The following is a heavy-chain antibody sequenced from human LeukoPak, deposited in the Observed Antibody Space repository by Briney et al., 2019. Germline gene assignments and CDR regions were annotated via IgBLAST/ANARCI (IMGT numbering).Heavy chain of an antibody. CDR2: INYSGDST. V-gene: IGHV3-23*01. CDR1: EYTFSTYG. CDR3: AKHSWWSGYFYFLPFDY. D-gene: IGHD3-3*01. J-gene: IGHJ4*02. Sequence: QAGGSLRLSCAASEYTFSTYGMSWVRQAPGKGLEWVSGINYSGDSTYYADSVKGRFTISRDNSKNTLYLQMNSLRVEDTAVYYCAKHSWWSGYFYFLPFDYWGQGTLVTVSS.